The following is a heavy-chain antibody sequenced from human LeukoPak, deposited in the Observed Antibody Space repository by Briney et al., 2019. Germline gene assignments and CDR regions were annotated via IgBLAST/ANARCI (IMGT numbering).Heavy chain of an antibody. Sequence: GGSLRLSCAASGFTFSIYSMNWVRQAPGKGLEWVSSISSSSSYIYYADSVKGRFTISRDNAKNSLYLQMNSLRAEDTAVYYCARAGGYYYGSGSLRNWGQGTLLTVSS. V-gene: IGHV3-21*01. CDR1: GFTFSIYS. D-gene: IGHD3-10*01. CDR3: ARAGGYYYGSGSLRN. CDR2: ISSSSSYI. J-gene: IGHJ4*02.